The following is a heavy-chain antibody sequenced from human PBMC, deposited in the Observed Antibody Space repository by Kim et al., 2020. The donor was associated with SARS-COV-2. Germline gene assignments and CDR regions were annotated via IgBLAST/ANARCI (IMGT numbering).Heavy chain of an antibody. J-gene: IGHJ6*02. CDR3: ARQPQSITGTTNPRSVYYYGMDV. CDR1: GYSFTSYW. Sequence: GESLKISCKGSGYSFTSYWIGWVRQMPGKGLEWMGIIYPGDSDTRYSPSFQGQVTISADKSISTAYLQWSSLKASDTAMYYCARQPQSITGTTNPRSVYYYGMDVWGQGTTVTVSS. CDR2: IYPGDSDT. D-gene: IGHD1-7*01. V-gene: IGHV5-51*01.